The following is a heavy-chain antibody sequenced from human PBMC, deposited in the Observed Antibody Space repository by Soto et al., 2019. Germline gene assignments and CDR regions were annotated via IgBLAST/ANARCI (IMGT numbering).Heavy chain of an antibody. V-gene: IGHV3-23*01. CDR2: ISGSGGST. D-gene: IGHD6-6*01. CDR1: GFTFSSYA. CDR3: ARVSLSYSSSSNY. J-gene: IGHJ4*02. Sequence: GGSLRLSCAASGFTFSSYAMSWVRQAPGKGLEWVSTISGSGGSTYYADSVKGRFTISRDNSKNTLYLQMNSLRAEDTAVYYCARVSLSYSSSSNYWGQGTLVTVSS.